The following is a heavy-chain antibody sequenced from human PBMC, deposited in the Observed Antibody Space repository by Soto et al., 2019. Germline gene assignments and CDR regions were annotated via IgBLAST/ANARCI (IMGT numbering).Heavy chain of an antibody. CDR1: GYTFTSYG. V-gene: IGHV1-18*01. CDR2: TSAYNGNT. D-gene: IGHD3-9*01. CDR3: ARSAYYDILTGYYNVMGY. Sequence: QVQLVQSGAEVKKPGASVKVSCKASGYTFTSYGIGWVRQAPGQGLEWMGWTSAYNGNTNYAQKLQGRVTMTTDTSTSTAYMELRSLRSDDTAVYYCARSAYYDILTGYYNVMGYWGQGTLVTVSS. J-gene: IGHJ4*02.